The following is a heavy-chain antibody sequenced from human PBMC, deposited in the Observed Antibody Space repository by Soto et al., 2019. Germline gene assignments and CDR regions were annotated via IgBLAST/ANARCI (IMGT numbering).Heavy chain of an antibody. J-gene: IGHJ5*02. CDR3: ARGHIVVVTAIRWFDP. CDR2: IYHSGNT. CDR1: SGSFGSGIW. D-gene: IGHD2-21*02. Sequence: SETLSLTCTASSGSFGSGIWWSWVRQPPGKGLEWVGEIYHSGNTNYNPSLKSRVTISVDTSKNQFSLKLSSVTAADTAVYYCARGHIVVVTAIRWFDPWGQGTLVTVSS. V-gene: IGHV4-4*02.